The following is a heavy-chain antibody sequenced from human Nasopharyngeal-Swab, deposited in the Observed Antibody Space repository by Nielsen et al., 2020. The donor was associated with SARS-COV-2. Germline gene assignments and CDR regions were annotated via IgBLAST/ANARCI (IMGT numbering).Heavy chain of an antibody. D-gene: IGHD6-19*01. J-gene: IGHJ4*02. CDR2: IYSGGST. CDR3: AREGYSSGWLDY. V-gene: IGHV3-53*01. Sequence: VRQAPGKGLEWVSVIYSGGSTYYADSVKGRFTISRDNSKNTLYLQMNSLRAEDTAVYYCAREGYSSGWLDYWGQGTLVTV.